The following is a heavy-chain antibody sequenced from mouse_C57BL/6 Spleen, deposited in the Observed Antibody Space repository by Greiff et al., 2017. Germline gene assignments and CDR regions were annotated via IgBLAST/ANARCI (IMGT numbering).Heavy chain of an antibody. CDR3: ARSEGTVVGEDWYVDV. D-gene: IGHD1-1*01. V-gene: IGHV1-4*01. J-gene: IGHJ1*03. CDR2: INPSSGYT. Sequence: QVQLQQSGAELARPGASVKMSCKASGYTFTSYTMHWVKQRPGQGLEWIGYINPSSGYTKYNQKFKDKATLTADKSSSTAYMQLSSLTSEDSAVYYCARSEGTVVGEDWYVDVWGTGTTVTVSS. CDR1: GYTFTSYT.